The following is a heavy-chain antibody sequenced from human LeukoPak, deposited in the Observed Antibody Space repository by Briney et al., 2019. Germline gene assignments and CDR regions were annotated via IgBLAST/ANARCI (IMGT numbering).Heavy chain of an antibody. D-gene: IGHD2-15*01. CDR2: TRYDGSNK. J-gene: IGHJ6*03. CDR3: AKTRGDCSGGSCSYMDV. Sequence: GGSLRLSCAASGFTFSSYGMHWVRQAPGKGLEWVAFTRYDGSNKDYADSVNGRFTISRDNSKNTLYLQMNSLRAEDTAVYYCAKTRGDCSGGSCSYMDVWGKGTTVTVSS. CDR1: GFTFSSYG. V-gene: IGHV3-30*02.